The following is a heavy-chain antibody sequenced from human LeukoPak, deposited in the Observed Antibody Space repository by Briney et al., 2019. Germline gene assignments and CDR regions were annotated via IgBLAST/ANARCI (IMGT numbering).Heavy chain of an antibody. Sequence: RTGGSLRLSCAASGFTFSSYEMNWVRQAPGKGLEWVSAIRGSGDTTYYADSVKGRFTISRDNSKNTLYLQMNSLRAEDTALYYCVKEGYSSSWANFDYWGQGTLVTVSS. CDR2: IRGSGDTT. CDR3: VKEGYSSSWANFDY. J-gene: IGHJ4*02. D-gene: IGHD6-13*01. CDR1: GFTFSSYE. V-gene: IGHV3-23*01.